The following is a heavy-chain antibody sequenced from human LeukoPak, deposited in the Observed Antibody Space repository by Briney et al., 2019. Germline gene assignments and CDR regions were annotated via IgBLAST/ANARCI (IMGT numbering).Heavy chain of an antibody. D-gene: IGHD7-27*01. CDR3: ASNTGTVFDY. J-gene: IGHJ4*02. CDR1: GGSISSDY. V-gene: IGHV4-59*01. CDR2: IHYSGST. Sequence: SETLSLTCTVSGGSISSDYWSWIRQPPGKGLEWIGYIHYSGSTNYNPSLRSRVTISLEMSKQQFSLNLTSVTAADTAVYYCASNTGTVFDYWGQGALVTVSS.